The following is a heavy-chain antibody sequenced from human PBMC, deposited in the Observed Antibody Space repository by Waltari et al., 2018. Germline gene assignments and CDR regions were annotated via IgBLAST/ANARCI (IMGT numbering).Heavy chain of an antibody. J-gene: IGHJ6*02. CDR2: ISSDGSST. CDR1: GFPFRRSW. CDR3: ARVATKTYSSPVPGRPYYYGMDV. V-gene: IGHV3-74*01. D-gene: IGHD3-22*01. Sequence: EEQLVESGGGLAQPGESLRLSCAASGFPFRRSWMAWVTQAPGKGLVWVSRISSDGSSTTYADSVKGRFTISRDNAKNTLYVQMNRLRAEDTAVYYCARVATKTYSSPVPGRPYYYGMDVWGQGTTVTVSS.